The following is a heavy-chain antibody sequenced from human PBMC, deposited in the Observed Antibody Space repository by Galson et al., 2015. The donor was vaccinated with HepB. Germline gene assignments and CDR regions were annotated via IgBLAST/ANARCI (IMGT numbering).Heavy chain of an antibody. CDR2: INAGNGNT. CDR3: ARDRFEGSYYVDY. D-gene: IGHD1-26*01. V-gene: IGHV1-3*01. CDR1: GYTFTSYA. Sequence: SVKVSCKASGYTFTSYAMHWVRQAPGQRLEWMGWINAGNGNTKYSQKFQGRVTITRDTSASTAYMELSSLRSEDTAVYYCARDRFEGSYYVDYWGQGTLVTVSS. J-gene: IGHJ4*02.